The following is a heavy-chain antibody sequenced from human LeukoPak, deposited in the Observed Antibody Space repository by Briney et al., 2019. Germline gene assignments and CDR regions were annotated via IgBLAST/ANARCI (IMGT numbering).Heavy chain of an antibody. Sequence: SETLSLTCTVSGGSISSYYWSWIRQPPGKGLEWIGYIYYSGSTYYNPSLKSRVTMSVDTSKNQFSLKLRSVTAADTAVYYCAREYGSGSEFDPWGQGTLVTVSS. CDR1: GGSISSYY. J-gene: IGHJ5*02. CDR3: AREYGSGSEFDP. V-gene: IGHV4-59*12. CDR2: IYYSGST. D-gene: IGHD3-10*01.